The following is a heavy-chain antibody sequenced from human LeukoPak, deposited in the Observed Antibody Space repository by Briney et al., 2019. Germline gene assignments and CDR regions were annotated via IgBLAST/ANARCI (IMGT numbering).Heavy chain of an antibody. CDR2: LSYDGSDK. J-gene: IGHJ3*02. D-gene: IGHD4-17*01. CDR1: GFTFRRFG. Sequence: GRSLRLSCAASGFTFRRFGMHWVRQAPGKGLEWVAVLSYDGSDKYYGGSVKGRFTISRDNSKNTLYPQMNSLRAEDTAVYYCAKEGGDPWMSNAFDIWGQGTMVTVSS. CDR3: AKEGGDPWMSNAFDI. V-gene: IGHV3-30*18.